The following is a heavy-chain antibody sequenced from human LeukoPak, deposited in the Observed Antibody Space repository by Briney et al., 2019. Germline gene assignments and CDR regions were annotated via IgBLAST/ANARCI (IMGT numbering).Heavy chain of an antibody. Sequence: PSETLSLTCTVSGGSISSYYWTWIRQPPGKGLEWIGFISYSGNTKYNPSLKGRVTISGDTSKNQFSVKLISVTAADTAVYFCARHRQYDADAFDIWGQGTMVTVSS. J-gene: IGHJ3*02. CDR1: GGSISSYY. V-gene: IGHV4-59*08. CDR3: ARHRQYDADAFDI. CDR2: ISYSGNT. D-gene: IGHD2-8*01.